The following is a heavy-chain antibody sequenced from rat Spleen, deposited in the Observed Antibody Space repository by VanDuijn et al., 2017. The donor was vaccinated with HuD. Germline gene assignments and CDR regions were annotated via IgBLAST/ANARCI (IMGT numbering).Heavy chain of an antibody. CDR1: GFSLTSYN. CDR3: ARSYGGYSQHWFAY. V-gene: IGHV2-30*01. CDR2: IWTGGST. Sequence: QVQLKESGPGLVQPSQTLSLTCTVSGFSLTSYNVHWVRQPTGKGLEWMGIIWTGGSTDYNSALKSRLSISRDTSKSQIFLKMNSLQTEDTATYYCARSYGGYSQHWFAYWGRGALVTVSS. J-gene: IGHJ3*01. D-gene: IGHD1-11*01.